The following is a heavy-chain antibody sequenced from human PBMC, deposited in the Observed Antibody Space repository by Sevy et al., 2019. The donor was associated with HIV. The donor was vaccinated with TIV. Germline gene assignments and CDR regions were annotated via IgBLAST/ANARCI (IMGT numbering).Heavy chain of an antibody. CDR2: IKQDGSDK. CDR1: GFTFSDYW. J-gene: IGHJ4*02. Sequence: GGSLRLSCTASGFTFSDYWMSWVRQAPGKGLERVANIKQDGSDKHYVDSVKGRFTISRDNAKNSLYLQMNSLRAGDTAVYYCARGVTTVTPFDYWCQGTLVTVSS. V-gene: IGHV3-7*01. CDR3: ARGVTTVTPFDY. D-gene: IGHD4-17*01.